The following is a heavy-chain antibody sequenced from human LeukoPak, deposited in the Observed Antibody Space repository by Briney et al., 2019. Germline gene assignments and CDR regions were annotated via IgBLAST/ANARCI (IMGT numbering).Heavy chain of an antibody. D-gene: IGHD3-10*01. CDR2: IYTSGST. V-gene: IGHV4-4*09. CDR3: ARETSSEGVDY. CDR1: GGSISSYY. J-gene: IGHJ4*02. Sequence: SETLSLTCTVSGGSISSYYWSWIRQPPGKGLEWIGYIYTSGSTNYNPSLKSRVTISVDTSKNQFSLKLSSVTAADTAIYYCARETSSEGVDYWGRGILVTVSS.